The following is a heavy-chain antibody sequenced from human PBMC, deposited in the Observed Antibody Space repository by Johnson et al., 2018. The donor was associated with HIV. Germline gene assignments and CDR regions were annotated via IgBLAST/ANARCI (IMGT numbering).Heavy chain of an antibody. D-gene: IGHD5-18*01. J-gene: IGHJ3*02. CDR1: GFTVSTNY. Sequence: VQLVESGGGLVQPGGSLRLSCAASGFTVSTNYMSWIRQAPGKGLEWVSVIYSGATTYYAGSVKGRFTISRDNSKNTLYLQMNSLRVDDTAIYYCARAYTYGAFDIWGQGTMVTVSS. CDR3: ARAYTYGAFDI. V-gene: IGHV3-66*01. CDR2: IYSGATT.